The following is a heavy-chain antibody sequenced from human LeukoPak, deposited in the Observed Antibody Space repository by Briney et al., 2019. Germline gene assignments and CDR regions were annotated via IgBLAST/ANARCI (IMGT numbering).Heavy chain of an antibody. D-gene: IGHD2-15*01. CDR1: GFTLSIYA. V-gene: IGHV3-23*01. J-gene: IGHJ5*02. Sequence: GGSLRLSCAASGFTLSIYAMSWVRQAPGKGLEWVSAISGSGGSTYYADSVKGRFTISRDNSKNTLYLQMNSLRAEDTAVYYCAKLQGSSSNWFDPWGQGTLVTVSS. CDR3: AKLQGSSSNWFDP. CDR2: ISGSGGST.